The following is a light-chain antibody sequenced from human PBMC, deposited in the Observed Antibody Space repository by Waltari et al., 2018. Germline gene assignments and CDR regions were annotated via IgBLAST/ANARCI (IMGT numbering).Light chain of an antibody. CDR3: NSYTSSSTYV. CDR2: DVS. J-gene: IGLJ1*01. V-gene: IGLV2-14*03. Sequence: QSALTQPASVSDSPGQSITISCTGTSSDVCGYNYVSWYQQHPGKGPKLIIYDVSTRPSGVSNRFSGSKSGNTASLTISGLQAEDEADYYCNSYTSSSTYVFGTGTKVTVL. CDR1: SSDVCGYNY.